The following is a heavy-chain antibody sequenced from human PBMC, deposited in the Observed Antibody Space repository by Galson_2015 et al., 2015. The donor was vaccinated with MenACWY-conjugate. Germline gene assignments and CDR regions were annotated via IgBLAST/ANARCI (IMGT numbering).Heavy chain of an antibody. V-gene: IGHV3-48*01. CDR2: ISSSSSTI. D-gene: IGHD2-15*01. CDR1: EFAFSTYS. Sequence: SLRLSCAASEFAFSTYSMNWVRQAPGKGLEWVSYISSSSSTIYYADSVKGRFTNSRDNAKNTLYLQMNSLRVEDTAVYYCAREGFCSDDTCYFYDYWGQGTLVTVSS. CDR3: AREGFCSDDTCYFYDY. J-gene: IGHJ4*02.